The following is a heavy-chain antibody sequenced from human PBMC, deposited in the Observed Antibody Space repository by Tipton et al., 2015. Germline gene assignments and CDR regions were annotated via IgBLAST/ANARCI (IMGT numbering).Heavy chain of an antibody. CDR2: IYYSGST. Sequence: TLSLTCTVSGGSISSYYWSWIRQPPGKGLEWIGYIYYSGSTNYNPSLKSRVTISVDTSKNQFSLKLTSVTAADTAVYYCARGTYYYDSSGYGLFEYWGQGALVTVSS. CDR1: GGSISSYY. V-gene: IGHV4-59*12. CDR3: ARGTYYYDSSGYGLFEY. D-gene: IGHD3-22*01. J-gene: IGHJ4*02.